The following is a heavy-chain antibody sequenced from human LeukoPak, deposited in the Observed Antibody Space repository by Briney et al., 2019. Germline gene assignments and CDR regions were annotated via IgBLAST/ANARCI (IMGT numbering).Heavy chain of an antibody. CDR2: LYSSGST. V-gene: IGHV4-59*08. CDR3: ARHPYDILTVGDYYYVMDV. CDR1: SGSISAYY. D-gene: IGHD3-9*01. J-gene: IGHJ6*02. Sequence: SETLSLTCTVSSGSISAYYWSWIRQPPGKGLEWIGYLYSSGSTSYSPSLKSRVTISLDASQNQISLKLSSVTAADTAVYFCARHPYDILTVGDYYYVMDVWGQGTTVTVSS.